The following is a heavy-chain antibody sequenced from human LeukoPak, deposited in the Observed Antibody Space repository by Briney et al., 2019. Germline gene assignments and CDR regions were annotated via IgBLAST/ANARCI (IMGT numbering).Heavy chain of an antibody. CDR1: GGTFSSYA. Sequence: ASVKVSCKASGGTFSSYAISWVRQAPGQGLEWMGWISPYNGVTNYAQKFQGRVTMTTDTSMTTAYMELRSLRSDDTAVYYCARDFGKSWVYPHWFDPWGQGTLVTVSS. V-gene: IGHV1-18*01. J-gene: IGHJ5*02. CDR3: ARDFGKSWVYPHWFDP. CDR2: ISPYNGVT. D-gene: IGHD5/OR15-5a*01.